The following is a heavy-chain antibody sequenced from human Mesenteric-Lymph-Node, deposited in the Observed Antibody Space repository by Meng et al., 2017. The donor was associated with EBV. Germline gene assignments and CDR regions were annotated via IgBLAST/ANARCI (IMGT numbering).Heavy chain of an antibody. CDR1: GASIYESHW. V-gene: IGHV4-4*02. J-gene: IGHJ4*02. D-gene: IGHD3-10*01. CDR2: TYHSGSS. Sequence: QLQVSGSGLVKPSATSSLTCAVSGASIYESHWWSWVRQPPGKEREWIGETYHSGSSNYSPSLKSQVSMSVDNSKNQFSLTLHSVTAADTAVYYCARGLGGSGKYHFDFWGPGILVTVSS. CDR3: ARGLGGSGKYHFDF.